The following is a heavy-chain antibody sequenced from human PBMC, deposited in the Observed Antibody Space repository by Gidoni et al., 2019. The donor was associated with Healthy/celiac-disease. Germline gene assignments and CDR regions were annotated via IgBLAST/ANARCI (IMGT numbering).Heavy chain of an antibody. CDR2: IWYDGSNK. J-gene: IGHJ4*02. V-gene: IGHV3-33*01. CDR1: GFTFTSYG. D-gene: IGHD6-6*01. CDR3: ARDLSLIAARRSLGTDY. Sequence: VQLVASGVGVVQPGRSLRLSCAASGFTFTSYGMHWVRQAPAKGLEWVAVIWYDGSNKYYADSVKGRFTISRDNSKNTLYLQMNSLRAEDTAVYYCARDLSLIAARRSLGTDYWGQGTLVTVSS.